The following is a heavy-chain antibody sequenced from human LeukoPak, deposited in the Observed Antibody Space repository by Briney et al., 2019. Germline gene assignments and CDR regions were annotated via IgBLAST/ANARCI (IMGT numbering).Heavy chain of an antibody. D-gene: IGHD6-6*01. J-gene: IGHJ4*02. CDR2: IYYTGDA. Sequence: SETLSLTCSVSGGSIDSTSYFWGWVRQPPGKGLEWIGSIYYTGDAYYNPSLKSRVTMSVDTSKNQFSLKLSSVTAADTAVYYCARDSEYSSSGWGTNFDYWGQGTLVTVSS. CDR3: ARDSEYSSSGWGTNFDY. V-gene: IGHV4-39*07. CDR1: GGSIDSTSYF.